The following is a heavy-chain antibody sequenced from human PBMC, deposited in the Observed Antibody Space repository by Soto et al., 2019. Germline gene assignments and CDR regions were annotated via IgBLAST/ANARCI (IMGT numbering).Heavy chain of an antibody. CDR2: IDSGDGTT. J-gene: IGHJ4*02. V-gene: IGHV3-11*01. CDR1: GFDFGDYY. D-gene: IGHD6-13*01. CDR3: VRPYYSSSWFPFDR. Sequence: PGGSLRLSCTGSGFDFGDYYMSWIRQAPGTGLEWVSYIDSGDGTTYYKDSVKGRFTISRDNAKKTVYLQMSSLRVEDTALYYCVRPYYSSSWFPFDRWGQGTLVTVSS.